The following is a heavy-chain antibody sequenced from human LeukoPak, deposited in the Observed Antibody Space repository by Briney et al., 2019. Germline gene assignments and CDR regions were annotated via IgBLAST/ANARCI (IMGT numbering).Heavy chain of an antibody. CDR3: ARGQGGYSSSWPYYFDY. J-gene: IGHJ4*02. CDR1: GGSISSSSYY. V-gene: IGHV4-39*07. Sequence: SETLSLTCTVSGGSISSSSYYWGWIRQPPGKGLEWIGEINHSGSTNYNPSLKSRVTISVDTSKNQFSLKLSSVTAADTAVYYCARGQGGYSSSWPYYFDYWGQGTLVTVSS. D-gene: IGHD6-13*01. CDR2: INHSGST.